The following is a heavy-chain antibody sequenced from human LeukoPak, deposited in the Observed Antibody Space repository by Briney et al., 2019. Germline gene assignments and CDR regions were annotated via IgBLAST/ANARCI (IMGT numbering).Heavy chain of an antibody. V-gene: IGHV4-34*01. CDR3: ARVRLYDSSGYSNNWFDP. CDR2: INYSGST. Sequence: SETLSLTCSVSGGSISSYYWSWIWQPPGKGLEWIGEINYSGSTNYNPSLKSRVTISVDTSKNQFSLKLSSVTAADTAVYYCARVRLYDSSGYSNNWFDPWGQGTLVTVSS. D-gene: IGHD3-22*01. CDR1: GGSISSYY. J-gene: IGHJ5*02.